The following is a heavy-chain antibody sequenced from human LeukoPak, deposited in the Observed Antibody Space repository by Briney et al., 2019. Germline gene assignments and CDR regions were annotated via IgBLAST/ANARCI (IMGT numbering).Heavy chain of an antibody. D-gene: IGHD4-23*01. CDR2: INWNGGSP. CDR3: AKSYGGKSVGAFDI. V-gene: IGHV3-20*04. Sequence: GGSLRLSCAASRFTFYDYGMSLVRQAPGKGREGVSGINWNGGSPGYADYVKGRFTISRDNAKNSLYLQMNSLRAEDTALYYCAKSYGGKSVGAFDIWGQGTMVTVSS. J-gene: IGHJ3*02. CDR1: RFTFYDYG.